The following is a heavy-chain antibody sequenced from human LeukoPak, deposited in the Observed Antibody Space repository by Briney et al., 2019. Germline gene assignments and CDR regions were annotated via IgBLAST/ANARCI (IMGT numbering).Heavy chain of an antibody. D-gene: IGHD3-3*01. CDR2: ISGSGGST. Sequence: GGSLRLSCAASGFTFSSYAMSWVRQAPGKGLEWVSAISGSGGSTYYADSVKGRFTISRDNSKNTLYLQMNSLRAEDTAVYYCAKKLDYDFWSGSGMTDYWGQGTLVTVSS. J-gene: IGHJ4*02. CDR3: AKKLDYDFWSGSGMTDY. V-gene: IGHV3-23*01. CDR1: GFTFSSYA.